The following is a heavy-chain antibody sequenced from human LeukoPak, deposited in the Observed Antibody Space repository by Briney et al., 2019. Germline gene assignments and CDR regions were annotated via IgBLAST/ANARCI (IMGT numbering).Heavy chain of an antibody. V-gene: IGHV3-53*01. Sequence: PGGSLRLSCAASGLTVSSNSMSWVRQAPGKGLEWVPFIYSGGSTYYADSVKGRFTISRDNSKNTLYLQMNSLRADDTAVYYCARRAGAYSHPYDYWGQGTLVTVSS. D-gene: IGHD4/OR15-4a*01. CDR1: GLTVSSNS. CDR3: ARRAGAYSHPYDY. CDR2: IYSGGST. J-gene: IGHJ4*02.